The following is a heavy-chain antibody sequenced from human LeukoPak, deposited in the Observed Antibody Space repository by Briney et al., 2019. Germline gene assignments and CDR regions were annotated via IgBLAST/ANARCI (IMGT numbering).Heavy chain of an antibody. Sequence: SETLSLTCAVYGGSSSGYYWSWIRQPPGKGLEWIGEINHSGSTNYNLSLKSRVTISVDTSKNQFSLKLSSVTAADTAVYYCARSRSRYSPGYYYGMDVWGQGTTVTVSS. CDR3: ARSRSRYSPGYYYGMDV. CDR1: GGSSSGYY. D-gene: IGHD5-18*01. CDR2: INHSGST. V-gene: IGHV4-34*01. J-gene: IGHJ6*02.